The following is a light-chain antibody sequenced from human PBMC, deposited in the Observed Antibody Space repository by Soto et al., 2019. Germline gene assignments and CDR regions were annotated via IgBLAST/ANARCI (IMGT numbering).Light chain of an antibody. J-gene: IGKJ2*01. CDR1: QSVSSSY. CDR3: QQYGSSPYT. V-gene: IGKV3-20*01. CDR2: GAS. Sequence: EIVLTQSPGTLSLSPGERATLSCRASQSVSSSYLGWYQQKPGQAPRLLIYGASSRATGIPDRFSGSGSGTDFTLTISRLASEDFAVYYCQQYGSSPYTFGLGTKLEIK.